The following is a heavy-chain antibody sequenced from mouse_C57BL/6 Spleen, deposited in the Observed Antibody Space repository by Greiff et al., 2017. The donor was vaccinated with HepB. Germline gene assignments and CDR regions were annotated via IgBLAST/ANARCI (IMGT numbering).Heavy chain of an antibody. CDR1: GYSFTDYN. J-gene: IGHJ2*01. V-gene: IGHV1-39*01. CDR2: INPTYGTT. Sequence: EVQLQQSGPELVKPGASVKISCKASGYSFTDYNMNWVKQSNGKSPEWIGVINPTYGTTSHNQKFKDKATLTVDQSSSTAYMQLNSLTSEDSAVYYCARSTVVAPGYFDYWGQGTTLTVSS. D-gene: IGHD1-1*01. CDR3: ARSTVVAPGYFDY.